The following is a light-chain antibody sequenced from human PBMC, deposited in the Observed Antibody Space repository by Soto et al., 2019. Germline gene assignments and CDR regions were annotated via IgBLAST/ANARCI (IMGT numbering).Light chain of an antibody. CDR2: DAS. CDR1: QSISSW. J-gene: IGKJ1*01. V-gene: IGKV1-5*01. CDR3: QQLNSYSEA. Sequence: GDRVTITCRASQSISSWLAWYQQKPGKAPKLLIYDASSLESGVPSRFSGSGSGTEFTLTISSLQPEDFATYYCQQLNSYSEAFGQGTKVDIK.